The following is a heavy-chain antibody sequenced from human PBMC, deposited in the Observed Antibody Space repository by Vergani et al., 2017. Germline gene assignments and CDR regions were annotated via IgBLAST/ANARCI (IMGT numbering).Heavy chain of an antibody. CDR1: GFTVSSNY. CDR3: ARHRIVGASTFDY. V-gene: IGHV3-66*02. J-gene: IGHJ4*02. D-gene: IGHD1-26*01. Sequence: EVQLVESGGGLVQPGGSLRLSCAASGFTVSSNYMSWVRQAPGKGLEWVSVIYSGGSTYYADSVKGRFTISRDNSKNTLYRQMNSLRAEDTAVYYCARHRIVGASTFDYWGQGALVTVSS. CDR2: IYSGGST.